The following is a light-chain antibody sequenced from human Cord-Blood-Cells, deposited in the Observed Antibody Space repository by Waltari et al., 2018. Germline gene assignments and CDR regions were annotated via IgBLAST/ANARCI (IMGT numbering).Light chain of an antibody. Sequence: DIPITQSPSYLSSSVGDRVTITSRASQIISSYLNWYQQKPGKAPKLLIYAASSLQSGVPSRFSGSGAGTDFTLTISSLQPEDFATYYCQQSYSTPLTVGGGTKVEIK. J-gene: IGKJ4*01. CDR3: QQSYSTPLT. V-gene: IGKV1-39*01. CDR1: QIISSY. CDR2: AAS.